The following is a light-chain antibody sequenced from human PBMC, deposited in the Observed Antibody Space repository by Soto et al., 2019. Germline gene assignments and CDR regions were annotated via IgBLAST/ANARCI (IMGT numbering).Light chain of an antibody. CDR3: HQYYSPPLT. CDR1: QSVLFSSNSKDF. Sequence: DIVLTQSPDSLAVSLGERATINCKSSQSVLFSSNSKDFIAWYQQKPGQSPRLLMYWASTRESGVPDRFSGGGSGTDFTLTISSLQAEDVAVYYCHQYYSPPLTFGGGTKVEIK. J-gene: IGKJ4*01. CDR2: WAS. V-gene: IGKV4-1*01.